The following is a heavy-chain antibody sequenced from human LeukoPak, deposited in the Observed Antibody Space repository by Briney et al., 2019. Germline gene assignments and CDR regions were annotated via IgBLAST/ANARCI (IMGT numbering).Heavy chain of an antibody. D-gene: IGHD4-17*01. CDR3: ARSTVTPSGVNAFDI. CDR2: INHSGST. CDR1: GFTFSDHY. V-gene: IGHV4-34*01. J-gene: IGHJ3*02. Sequence: GSLRLSCAASGFTFSDHYMDWVRQAPGKGLEWIGEINHSGSTNYNPSLKSRVTISVDTSKNQFSLKLSSVTAADTAVYYCARSTVTPSGVNAFDIWGQGTMVTVSS.